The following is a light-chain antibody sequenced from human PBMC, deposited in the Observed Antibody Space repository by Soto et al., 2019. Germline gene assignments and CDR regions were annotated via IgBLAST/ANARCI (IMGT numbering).Light chain of an antibody. V-gene: IGKV1-39*01. Sequence: DLQMTQSPSSLSASVGDRVTITCRASQSIGYYLNWYQQKPGTAPKLLIYAASSLQSGVPSRFRGSGSGTDFTLTISSLQPEDFATYYCQQSYSTPQNTFGQGTKLEIK. CDR1: QSIGYY. CDR2: AAS. J-gene: IGKJ2*01. CDR3: QQSYSTPQNT.